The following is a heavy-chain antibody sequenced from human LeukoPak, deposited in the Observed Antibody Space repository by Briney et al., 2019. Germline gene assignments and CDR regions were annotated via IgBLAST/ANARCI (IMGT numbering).Heavy chain of an antibody. CDR2: ISSSGSTI. Sequence: GGSLRLSCAASGFTFSDYYMSWIRQAPGKGLEWVSYISSSGSTIYYADSVKGRFTISRDNAKNSLFLQMNSLRAEDTAVYYCARDETRKYSSGYVGFWGQGTVVTVSS. V-gene: IGHV3-11*01. CDR1: GFTFSDYY. D-gene: IGHD3-22*01. J-gene: IGHJ4*02. CDR3: ARDETRKYSSGYVGF.